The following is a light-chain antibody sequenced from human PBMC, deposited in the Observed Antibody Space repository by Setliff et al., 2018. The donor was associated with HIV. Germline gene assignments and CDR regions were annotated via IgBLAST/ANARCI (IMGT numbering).Light chain of an antibody. CDR1: SSDVGGYNS. V-gene: IGLV2-14*03. CDR3: GSYTSSITLI. Sequence: QSVLTQPASVSASPGQPITISCTGSSSDVGGYNSVSWYQHHPGKAPKLMIYDVTKRPSGVSNRSSGSKSGNTASLPISGLQAEDEADYYCGSYTSSITLIFGGGTQLTVL. CDR2: DVT. J-gene: IGLJ2*01.